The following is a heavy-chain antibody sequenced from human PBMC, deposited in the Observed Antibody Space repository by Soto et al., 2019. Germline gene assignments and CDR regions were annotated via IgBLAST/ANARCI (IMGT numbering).Heavy chain of an antibody. J-gene: IGHJ5*02. Sequence: SETLSLTCTVSGSPISSYYWGWFRQPPGQGLEWVAYIYYTGTATYNPSLASRVAISLDASKSQFSLKLSSVTAADTAVYYCARVPGPWGQGTLVTVSS. CDR2: IYYTGTA. CDR3: ARVPGP. CDR1: GSPISSYY. V-gene: IGHV4-59*12.